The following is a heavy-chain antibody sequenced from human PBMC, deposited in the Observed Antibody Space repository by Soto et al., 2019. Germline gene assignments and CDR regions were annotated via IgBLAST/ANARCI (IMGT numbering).Heavy chain of an antibody. V-gene: IGHV1-69*01. CDR3: VGVHPVDYDSSGYSPVGG. J-gene: IGHJ4*02. CDR1: GGTFSSYA. CDR2: FIPIFGTA. Sequence: QVQLVQSGAEVKKPGSSVKVSCKASGGTFSSYAISWVRQAPGQGLEWMGGFIPIFGTANYAQKFQGRVTITADESTSTAYMELSRLRSEDTDVYYCVGVHPVDYDSSGYSPVGGWGQGTLGTVSS. D-gene: IGHD3-22*01.